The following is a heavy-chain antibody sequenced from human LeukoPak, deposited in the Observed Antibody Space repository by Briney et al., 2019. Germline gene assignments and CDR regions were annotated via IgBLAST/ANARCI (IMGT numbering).Heavy chain of an antibody. D-gene: IGHD1-14*01. CDR3: ARPSGGIPFKRFDF. CDR2: IGHNGTT. V-gene: IGHV4-34*01. J-gene: IGHJ4*02. Sequence: SETLSLTCAVYGVSFSDYNWTWIRQSPGKGLEWIGEIGHNGTTTYNPSLKGRVTISLDTSKNQVSLILISVTAADTAVYYCARPSGGIPFKRFDFWGQGTLVFVSS. CDR1: GVSFSDYN.